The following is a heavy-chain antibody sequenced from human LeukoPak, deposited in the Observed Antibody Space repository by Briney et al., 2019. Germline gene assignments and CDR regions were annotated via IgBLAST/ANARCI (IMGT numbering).Heavy chain of an antibody. CDR2: INPNSGGT. D-gene: IGHD1-26*01. V-gene: IGHV1-2*02. CDR3: ARVAPGGSFLGY. CDR1: GYTFTGYY. Sequence: ASVKVSCKASGYTFTGYYVHRVRQAPGQGLEWMGWINPNSGGTNYAQKFQGRVTMTRDTSITTAYMELSRLMSDDTAMYYCARVAPGGSFLGYWGQGTLVTVSS. J-gene: IGHJ4*02.